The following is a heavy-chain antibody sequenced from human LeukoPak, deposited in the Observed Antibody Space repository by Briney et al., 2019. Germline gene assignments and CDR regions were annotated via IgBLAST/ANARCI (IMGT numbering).Heavy chain of an antibody. Sequence: PSETLSLTCAVYGASFSNYYWRWIRQPPGKGLEWIGEINHSGSTNYNPSLKRRVTISVDTSQNQFSLKLSSVTAADTAVYYCARVTYYGSGFDYWGQGTLVTVSS. CDR1: GASFSNYY. D-gene: IGHD3-10*01. J-gene: IGHJ4*02. CDR3: ARVTYYGSGFDY. CDR2: INHSGST. V-gene: IGHV4-34*01.